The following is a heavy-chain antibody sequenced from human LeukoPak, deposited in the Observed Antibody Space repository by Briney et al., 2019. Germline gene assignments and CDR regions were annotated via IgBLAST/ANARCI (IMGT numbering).Heavy chain of an antibody. V-gene: IGHV4-59*01. CDR2: IYYTGTP. CDR1: GGSISSYC. CDR3: ARVKATVTSFDI. J-gene: IGHJ3*02. D-gene: IGHD2/OR15-2a*01. Sequence: PSETLSLTCTVSGGSISSYCGSWIRQSPGKGLEWIANIYYTGTPYYNPSLQSRVTISVDMSKNQFSLKLSTVTAADTAVYYCARVKATVTSFDIWGQGTMVTVSS.